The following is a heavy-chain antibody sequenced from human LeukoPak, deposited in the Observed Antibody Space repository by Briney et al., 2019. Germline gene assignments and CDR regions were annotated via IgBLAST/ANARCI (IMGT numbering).Heavy chain of an antibody. CDR1: GGSISSTNW. Sequence: SGTLSLTCGVSGGSISSTNWWTWVRQPPGEGLGWIGEVHLSGRTNYNPSLESRVTMSVDMSENHISLKLTSVTAADTAVYYCAREGDPYRPLDYSGQGTLVTVSS. J-gene: IGHJ4*02. CDR3: AREGDPYRPLDY. V-gene: IGHV4-4*02. CDR2: VHLSGRT.